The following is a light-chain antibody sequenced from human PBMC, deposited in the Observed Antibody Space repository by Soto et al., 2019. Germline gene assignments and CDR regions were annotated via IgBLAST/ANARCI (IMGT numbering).Light chain of an antibody. CDR2: GNT. CDR1: SSNIGAGYD. Sequence: QSVLTQPPSVSGAPGQRVTISCTGSSSNIGAGYDVHWYQQLPGTAPKLLIFGNTDRPSGVPDRFSGSTSGTSASLAITGLQAEDEADYYCQSYDSSLSGYVFGIGTKVTVL. V-gene: IGLV1-40*01. J-gene: IGLJ1*01. CDR3: QSYDSSLSGYV.